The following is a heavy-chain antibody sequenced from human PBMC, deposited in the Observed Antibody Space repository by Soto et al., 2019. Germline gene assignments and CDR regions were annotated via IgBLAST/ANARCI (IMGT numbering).Heavy chain of an antibody. CDR3: AKDIDIVVVPAAPAYAFDI. V-gene: IGHV3-23*01. CDR1: GFTFSSYA. D-gene: IGHD2-2*01. CDR2: ISGSGGST. Sequence: GGSLRLSCAASGFTFSSYAMSWVRQAPGKGLEWVSAISGSGGSTYYADSVKGRFTISRDNSKNTLYLQMNSLRAEDTAVYYCAKDIDIVVVPAAPAYAFDIWGQGTMVTVSS. J-gene: IGHJ3*02.